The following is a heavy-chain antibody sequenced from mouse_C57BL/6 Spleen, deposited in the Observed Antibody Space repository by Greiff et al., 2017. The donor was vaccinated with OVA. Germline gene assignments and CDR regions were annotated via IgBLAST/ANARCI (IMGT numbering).Heavy chain of an antibody. V-gene: IGHV14-2*01. J-gene: IGHJ2*01. CDR2: IDPEDGET. CDR1: GFNIKDYN. CDR3: ASGGGCLFVY. Sequence: EVQLQQSGAELVKPGASVKLSCTASGFNIKDYNMHWVKQRTEQGLEWIGRIDPEDGETKYGPKFQGKATKTADTSSTTASLQSRSLTSEGTTVYYCASGGGCLFVYWGEGTTRTDSS.